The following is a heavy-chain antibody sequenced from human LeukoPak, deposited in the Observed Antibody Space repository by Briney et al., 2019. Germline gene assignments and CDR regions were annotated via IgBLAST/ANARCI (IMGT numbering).Heavy chain of an antibody. CDR3: ARVMMYYDFWSGPPAWFDP. J-gene: IGHJ5*02. D-gene: IGHD3-3*01. V-gene: IGHV4-59*01. CDR1: GGSISSYY. Sequence: SETLSLTCTVSGGSISSYYWSWIRQPPGKGLEWVGYIYYSGSTNYNPSLNSRVTISVDTSKNQFSLKLSSVTAADTAVYYCARVMMYYDFWSGPPAWFDPWGQGTLVTVSS. CDR2: IYYSGST.